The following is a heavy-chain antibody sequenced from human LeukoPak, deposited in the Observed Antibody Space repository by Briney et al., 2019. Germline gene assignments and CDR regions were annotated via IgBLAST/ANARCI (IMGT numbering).Heavy chain of an antibody. CDR3: ARQPVAGHFDY. J-gene: IGHJ4*02. Sequence: WVRQPPGKGLEWIGSIYYSGTTYYNPSLKSRVTISVDTPKKQFSLKLSSVTAADTAVYYCARQPVAGHFDYWGQGTLVTVSS. V-gene: IGHV4-39*01. D-gene: IGHD6-19*01. CDR2: IYYSGTT.